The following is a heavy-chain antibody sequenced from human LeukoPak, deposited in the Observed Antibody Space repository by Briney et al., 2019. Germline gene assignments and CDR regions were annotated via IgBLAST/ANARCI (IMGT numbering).Heavy chain of an antibody. CDR2: IKQDGSKK. CDR3: TRVGYIDEGIDY. V-gene: IGHV3-7*04. Sequence: GGSLRLSCVASGFPFSSYWMTWVRQAPGKGLEWVANIKQDGSKKSYVDSVKGRFTISRDNAKNSLYLQMNSLRAEDTAIYYCTRVGYIDEGIDYWGQGTLDTVSS. J-gene: IGHJ4*02. CDR1: GFPFSSYW. D-gene: IGHD5-24*01.